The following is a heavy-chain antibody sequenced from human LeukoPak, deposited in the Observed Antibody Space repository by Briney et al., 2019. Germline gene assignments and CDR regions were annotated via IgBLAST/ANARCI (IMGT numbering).Heavy chain of an antibody. CDR2: IIPIFGTA. CDR3: ARQVVPADYYYYYGMDV. D-gene: IGHD2-2*01. V-gene: IGHV1-69*06. CDR1: GGTFSSYA. Sequence: GASVKLSCKASGGTFSSYAISWVRQAPGQGHEWMGGIIPIFGTANNSQKFEGKVTITAAKSTSTSYMELSSLRSEDTAVYYCARQVVPADYYYYYGMDVWGKGTTVTVSS. J-gene: IGHJ6*04.